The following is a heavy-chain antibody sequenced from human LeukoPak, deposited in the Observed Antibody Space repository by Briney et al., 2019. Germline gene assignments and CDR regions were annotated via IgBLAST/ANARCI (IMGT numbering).Heavy chain of an antibody. Sequence: SVKVSCKASGFTFTRSAMQWVRQARGQRLEWIGWIVVGSGNTKYAQKFQERVTITRDMSTGTAYMELSSLRSEDTAVYYCARQGQSDLSFYYSIDVWGKGTTVTISS. CDR2: IVVGSGNT. CDR1: GFTFTRSA. J-gene: IGHJ6*03. D-gene: IGHD3-16*02. CDR3: ARQGQSDLSFYYSIDV. V-gene: IGHV1-58*02.